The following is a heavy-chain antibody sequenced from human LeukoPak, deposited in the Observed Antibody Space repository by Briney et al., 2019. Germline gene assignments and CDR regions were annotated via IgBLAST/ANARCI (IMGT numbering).Heavy chain of an antibody. CDR1: GYDFTSVG. V-gene: IGHV1-46*01. J-gene: IGHJ4*02. CDR3: ARRLNAQGGSYGY. CDR2: INPSGGST. Sequence: ASVKVSCKASGYDFTSVGITWVRQAPGQGLEWMGIINPSGGSTSYAQKFQGRVTMTRDTSTSTVYMELSSLRSEDTAVYYCARRLNAQGGSYGYWGQGTLVTVSS. D-gene: IGHD1-26*01.